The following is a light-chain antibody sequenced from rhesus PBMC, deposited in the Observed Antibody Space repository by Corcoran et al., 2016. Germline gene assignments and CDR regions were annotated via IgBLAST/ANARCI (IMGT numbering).Light chain of an antibody. Sequence: DIQMTQSPSSLSASVGDRVTITCRASENVNNYLNWYQQKPGKAPKLLIYKASTLQSGVPSRFSGSGSGTEFTLTISSLQPEDFATYYCLQYNSNPYSFGQGTKVEIK. CDR1: ENVNNY. V-gene: IGKV1-74*01. J-gene: IGKJ2*01. CDR2: KAS. CDR3: LQYNSNPYS.